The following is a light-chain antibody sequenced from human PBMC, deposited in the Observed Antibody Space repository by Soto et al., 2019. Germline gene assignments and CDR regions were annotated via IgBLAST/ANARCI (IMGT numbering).Light chain of an antibody. CDR2: EVN. V-gene: IGLV2-14*01. Sequence: QSVLTQPASVSGSPGQSITISCTGTSSDVGDRNYVSWYQQHPGKAPKLMIYEVNNRPSGVSNRFSGSKSCNTASLPISGLQAEDEADYYCSSYTNIGAWVFGGGTKVTVL. CDR3: SSYTNIGAWV. CDR1: SSDVGDRNY. J-gene: IGLJ3*02.